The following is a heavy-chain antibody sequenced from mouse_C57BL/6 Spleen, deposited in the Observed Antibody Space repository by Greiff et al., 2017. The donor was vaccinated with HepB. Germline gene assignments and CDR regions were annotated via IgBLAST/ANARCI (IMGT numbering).Heavy chain of an antibody. CDR1: GYTFTDYE. V-gene: IGHV1-15*01. J-gene: IGHJ3*01. D-gene: IGHD4-1*01. Sequence: VQLQQSGAELVRPGASVTLSCKASGYTFTDYEMHWVKQTPVHGLEWIGAIDPETGGTAYNQKFKGKAILTADKSSSTAYMELRSLTSEDSAVYYCTRSHTGTWFAYWGQGTLVTVSA. CDR2: IDPETGGT. CDR3: TRSHTGTWFAY.